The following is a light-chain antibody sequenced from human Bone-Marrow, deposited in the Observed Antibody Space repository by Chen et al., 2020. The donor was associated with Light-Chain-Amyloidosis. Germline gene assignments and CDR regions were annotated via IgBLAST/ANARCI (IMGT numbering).Light chain of an antibody. J-gene: IGLJ3*02. CDR1: NIGSTS. V-gene: IGLV3-21*02. CDR3: QVWDRSSDRPV. Sequence: SYVLTQPSSVSVAPGQTATIACGGNNIGSTSVHWYQQTPGQAPLLVVYDDSDRPSGIPERLCGSDAGKTATLTISRVEAGDEADYYCQVWDRSSDRPVVGGGTKLTVL. CDR2: DDS.